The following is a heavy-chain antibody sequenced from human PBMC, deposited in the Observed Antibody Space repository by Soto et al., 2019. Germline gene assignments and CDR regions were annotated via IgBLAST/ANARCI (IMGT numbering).Heavy chain of an antibody. CDR2: ISSSGSTI. J-gene: IGHJ4*02. CDR3: ARVVNSRFDY. Sequence: PGASLRLSCAASGFIFSDYYMSWIRQAPGKGLEWTSYISSSGSTIYYADSVKGRFTISRDNAKNSLFLQINSLRLEAAVVSYGARVVNSRFDYWGQATLVTVSS. V-gene: IGHV3-11*01. CDR1: GFIFSDYY. D-gene: IGHD2-21*01.